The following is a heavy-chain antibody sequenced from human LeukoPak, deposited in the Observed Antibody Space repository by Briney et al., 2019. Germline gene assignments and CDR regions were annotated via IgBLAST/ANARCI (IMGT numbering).Heavy chain of an antibody. V-gene: IGHV3-21*01. CDR2: ISSSSSYI. Sequence: GGSLRLSCAASGFTFSSYSMNWDRQAPGKGLEWVSSISSSSSYIYYADSVKGRFTISRDNAKNSLYLQMNSLRAEDTAVYYCARGPGSSGPYWGQGTLVTVSS. CDR1: GFTFSSYS. D-gene: IGHD3-22*01. J-gene: IGHJ4*02. CDR3: ARGPGSSGPY.